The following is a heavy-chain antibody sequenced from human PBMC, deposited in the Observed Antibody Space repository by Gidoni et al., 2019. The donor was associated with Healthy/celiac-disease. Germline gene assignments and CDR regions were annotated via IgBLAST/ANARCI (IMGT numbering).Heavy chain of an antibody. CDR3: ARDLDFPFYYFGMDV. Sequence: MHWVRQAPGKGRVWVSRIKSDGSSASYADSVKGRFTISRDNAKNTLYLQMNSLRAEDTAVYYCARDLDFPFYYFGMDVWVQVTTVTVSS. D-gene: IGHD3-9*01. J-gene: IGHJ6*02. V-gene: IGHV3-74*01. CDR2: IKSDGSSA.